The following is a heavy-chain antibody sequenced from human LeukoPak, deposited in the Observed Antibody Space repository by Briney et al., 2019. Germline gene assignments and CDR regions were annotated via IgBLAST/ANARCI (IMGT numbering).Heavy chain of an antibody. CDR2: ISSSSSYI. CDR3: ARDGVNPYAWFGELSLYGMDA. Sequence: GGSLRLSCAASGFTFSSYSMNWVRQAPGKGLEWVSSISSSSSYIYYADSVKGRFTISRDNAKNSLYLQMNSLRAEDTAVYYCARDGVNPYAWFGELSLYGMDAWGQGTTVTVSS. J-gene: IGHJ6*02. V-gene: IGHV3-21*01. CDR1: GFTFSSYS. D-gene: IGHD3-10*01.